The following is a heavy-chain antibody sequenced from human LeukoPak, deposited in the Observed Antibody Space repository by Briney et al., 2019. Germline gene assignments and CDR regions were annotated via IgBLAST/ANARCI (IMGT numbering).Heavy chain of an antibody. D-gene: IGHD1-26*01. J-gene: IGHJ4*01. CDR3: PRSVGSTSVVHDF. CDR1: GITFSSHS. CDR2: ISSSSGNI. V-gene: IGHV3-48*01. Sequence: GVSLRLSCAASGITFSSHSMNWFRQASGKGLEWVTYISSSSGNIYYADFVKGRFTVSRANAKNSLYLQMARLRVGDTAVYHDPRSVGSTSVVHDFLGYGTLVTGSS.